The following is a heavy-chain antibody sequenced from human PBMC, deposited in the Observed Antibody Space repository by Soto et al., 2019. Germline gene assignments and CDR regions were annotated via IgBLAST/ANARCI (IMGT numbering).Heavy chain of an antibody. CDR1: GGSISSGGYY. V-gene: IGHV4-31*03. CDR2: IYYSGST. J-gene: IGHJ4*02. CDR3: ARGRTYYDFWSGPERILFDY. D-gene: IGHD3-3*01. Sequence: LSLTCTVSGGSISSGGYYWSWIRQHPGKGLEWIGYIYYSGSTYYNPSLKSRVTISVDTSKNQFSLKLSSVTAADTAVYYCARGRTYYDFWSGPERILFDYWGQGTLVTVSS.